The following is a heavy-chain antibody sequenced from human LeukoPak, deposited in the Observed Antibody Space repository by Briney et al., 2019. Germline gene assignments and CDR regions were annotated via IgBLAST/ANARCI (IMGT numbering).Heavy chain of an antibody. D-gene: IGHD3-10*01. CDR1: GFTFSSYA. J-gene: IGHJ6*02. CDR2: ISGSGGST. Sequence: GGSLRLSCAASGFTFSSYAMSWVRQAPGKGLEWVSAISGSGGSTYNADSVKGRFTISRDNSKITLYLQMNSLRAEDTAVYYCAKLLWFGEEYYYGMDVWGQGTTVTVSS. V-gene: IGHV3-23*01. CDR3: AKLLWFGEEYYYGMDV.